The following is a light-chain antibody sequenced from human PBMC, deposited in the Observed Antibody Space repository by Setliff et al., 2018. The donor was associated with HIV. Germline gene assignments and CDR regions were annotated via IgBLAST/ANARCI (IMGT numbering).Light chain of an antibody. CDR2: NTN. CDR3: LLHYGGLWV. Sequence: QAVVTQEPSLTVSPGGTVTFTCASSIGAVTTASYPNWFQQKPGQPPRPLIYNTNNKHSWTPARFSGSLLGDKAALTLSAVLPEDESDYYCLLHYGGLWVFGGGT. V-gene: IGLV7-43*01. CDR1: IGAVTTASY. J-gene: IGLJ3*02.